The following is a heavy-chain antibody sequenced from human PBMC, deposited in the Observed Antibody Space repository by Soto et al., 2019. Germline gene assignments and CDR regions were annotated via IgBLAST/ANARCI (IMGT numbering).Heavy chain of an antibody. CDR1: GGSFSGYY. CDR2: IKHSGGT. CDR3: ARTYYYRSGTYFAWFDP. Sequence: QVRLKQRGAGLLKPSETLSLTCDVYGGSFSGYYWSWIRQSPGKGLAWIGQIKHSGGTNYNPLLKSRVTISVDTPRNQFSLKLSSVTAADTAVYFCARTYYYRSGTYFAWFDPWGQGTLVTVSS. J-gene: IGHJ5*02. V-gene: IGHV4-34*01. D-gene: IGHD3-10*01.